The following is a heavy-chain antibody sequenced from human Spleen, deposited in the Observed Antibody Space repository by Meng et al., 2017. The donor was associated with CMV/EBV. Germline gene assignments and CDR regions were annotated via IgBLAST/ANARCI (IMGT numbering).Heavy chain of an antibody. V-gene: IGHV3-21*04. D-gene: IGHD2-15*01. Sequence: GESLKISCAASGFTFSSHYMSWVRQATGKGLEWVSSISGSSDYIYYADSMKGRFAISRDNSNNTLYLQMNSLRAEDKAVYYCSRRGGGYWGQGTLVTVSS. CDR1: GFTFSSHY. CDR3: SRRGGGY. CDR2: ISGSSDYI. J-gene: IGHJ4*02.